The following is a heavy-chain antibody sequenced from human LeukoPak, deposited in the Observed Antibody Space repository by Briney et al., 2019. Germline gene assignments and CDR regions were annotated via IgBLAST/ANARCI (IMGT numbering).Heavy chain of an antibody. CDR3: AKERTIVVVPAATFDY. CDR2: ISGSGGST. V-gene: IGHV3-23*01. CDR1: GFTFSSYA. Sequence: GGSLRLPCAAPGFTFSSYAMSWVRQAPGKGLEWVSAISGSGGSTYYADSVKGRFTISRDNSKNTLYLQMNSLRAEDTAVYYCAKERTIVVVPAATFDYWGQGTLVTVSS. J-gene: IGHJ4*02. D-gene: IGHD2-2*01.